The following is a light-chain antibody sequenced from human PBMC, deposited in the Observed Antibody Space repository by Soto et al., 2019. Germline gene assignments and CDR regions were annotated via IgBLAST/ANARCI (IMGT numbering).Light chain of an antibody. CDR3: QQYNSYSSTWT. CDR1: QSISGW. J-gene: IGKJ1*01. Sequence: DIQMTQSPSTLSASVGDRVTITCRASQSISGWLAWYQQKPGKAPKLLIYKASNLESGVPSSIIGSGSGTEVTPTISSLQPDDVSTYYCQQYNSYSSTWTFGQGTKVEIK. V-gene: IGKV1-5*03. CDR2: KAS.